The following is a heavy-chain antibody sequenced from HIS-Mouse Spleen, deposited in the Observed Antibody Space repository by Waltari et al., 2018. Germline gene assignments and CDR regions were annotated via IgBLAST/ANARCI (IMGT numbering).Heavy chain of an antibody. J-gene: IGHJ2*01. Sequence: QLQLQESGPGLVKPSETLSLTCTVSGGSISSSSYYWGWIRQPPGKGLEWIGGIYYSGSTYYNPSLKSRVTISVDTSENQFSLKLSSVTAADTAVYYCAREIPYSSSWYDWYFDLWGRGTLVTVSS. V-gene: IGHV4-39*07. CDR1: GGSISSSSYY. CDR2: IYYSGST. CDR3: AREIPYSSSWYDWYFDL. D-gene: IGHD6-13*01.